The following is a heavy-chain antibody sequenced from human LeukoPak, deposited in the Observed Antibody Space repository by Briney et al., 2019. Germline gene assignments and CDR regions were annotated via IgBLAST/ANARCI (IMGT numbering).Heavy chain of an antibody. CDR1: GFTFSTYS. CDR3: ATDGRSSGWYGFDY. J-gene: IGHJ4*02. V-gene: IGHV3-21*01. CDR2: ITSPVGRI. D-gene: IGHD6-19*01. Sequence: GGSLRLSCAASGFTFSTYSMNWVRQAPGKGLEWVSSITSPVGRIYYADSLKGRITISRDNARSTLYLQMSSLRAEDTAVYYCATDGRSSGWYGFDYWGQGILVSVSS.